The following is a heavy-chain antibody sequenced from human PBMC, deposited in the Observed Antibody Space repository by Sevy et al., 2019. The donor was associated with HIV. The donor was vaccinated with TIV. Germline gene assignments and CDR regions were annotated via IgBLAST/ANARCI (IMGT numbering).Heavy chain of an antibody. D-gene: IGHD2-15*01. CDR2: IYYSGST. J-gene: IGHJ6*02. V-gene: IGHV4-39*01. CDR1: GGSISSSSYY. CDR3: ARRVVVAAIPYYYGMDV. Sequence: SETLSLTCTVSGGSISSSSYYWGWIRQPPGKGLEWIGSIYYSGSTYYNPSLKSRVTISVDTSKNQFSLKLGSVTAADTAVYYCARRVVVAAIPYYYGMDVWGQGTTVTVSS.